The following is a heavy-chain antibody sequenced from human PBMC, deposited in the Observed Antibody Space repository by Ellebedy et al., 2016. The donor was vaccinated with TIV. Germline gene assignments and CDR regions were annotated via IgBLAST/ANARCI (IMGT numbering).Heavy chain of an antibody. Sequence: ASVKVSXXVSGYTLTELSMHWVRQAPGKGLEWMGGFDPEDGETIYAQKFQGRVTMTRDTSTSTVYMQLSSLTSEDTAVYYCAREGVITRDFDYWGQGTLVTVSS. CDR3: AREGVITRDFDY. CDR2: FDPEDGET. J-gene: IGHJ4*02. V-gene: IGHV1-24*01. D-gene: IGHD1-14*01. CDR1: GYTLTELS.